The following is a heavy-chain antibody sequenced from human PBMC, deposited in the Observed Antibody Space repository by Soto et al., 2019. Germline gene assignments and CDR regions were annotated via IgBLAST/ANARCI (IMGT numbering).Heavy chain of an antibody. J-gene: IGHJ4*02. CDR1: GGSSSSGDYY. V-gene: IGHV4-30-4*01. D-gene: IGHD3-22*01. Sequence: PSETLSLTCTVSGGSSSSGDYYWSWIRQPPGKGLEGIGYIYYSGSTYYNPSLKSRVTISVDTSKNQFSLKLSSVTAADTAVYYCARQYYYDSSGYRYFDYWGQGTLVTVSS. CDR2: IYYSGST. CDR3: ARQYYYDSSGYRYFDY.